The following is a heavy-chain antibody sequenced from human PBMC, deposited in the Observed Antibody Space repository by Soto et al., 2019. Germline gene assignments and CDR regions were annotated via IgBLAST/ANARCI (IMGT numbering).Heavy chain of an antibody. J-gene: IGHJ6*02. D-gene: IGHD3-3*01. CDR3: AREDFWSYYGMDV. V-gene: IGHV3-74*01. Sequence: GGSLRLSCAASGFTFSSYWMHWVRQAPGKGLVWVSRINSDGSSTSYADSVKGRFTISRDNAKNTLYLQMNSLRAEDTAVYYCAREDFWSYYGMDVWGQGTTVTVSS. CDR1: GFTFSSYW. CDR2: INSDGSST.